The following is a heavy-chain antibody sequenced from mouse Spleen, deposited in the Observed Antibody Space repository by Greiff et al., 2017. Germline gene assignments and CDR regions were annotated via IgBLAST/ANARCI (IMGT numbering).Heavy chain of an antibody. J-gene: IGHJ1*01. Sequence: QVQLQQSGPELVKPGASVKISCKASGYAFSSSWMNWVKQRPGKGLEWIGRIYPGDGDTNYNGKFKGKATLTADKSSSTAYMQLSSLTSEDSAVYFCARKDSHWYFDVWGAGTTVTVSS. V-gene: IGHV1-82*01. CDR3: ARKDSHWYFDV. CDR1: GYAFSSSW. CDR2: IYPGDGDT.